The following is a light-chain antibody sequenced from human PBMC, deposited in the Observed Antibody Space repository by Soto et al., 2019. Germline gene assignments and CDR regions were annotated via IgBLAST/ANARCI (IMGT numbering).Light chain of an antibody. J-gene: IGKJ3*01. Sequence: EVVMTQSPATLSVSPGERATLSCRASQSVSSNLAWYQQKPGQAPRLLIYGASTRATGIPARFSGSGSGREFPLTISSLQSDDFPVYYCQQYNNWTFTFGPGTKVDIK. CDR2: GAS. CDR3: QQYNNWTFT. CDR1: QSVSSN. V-gene: IGKV3-15*01.